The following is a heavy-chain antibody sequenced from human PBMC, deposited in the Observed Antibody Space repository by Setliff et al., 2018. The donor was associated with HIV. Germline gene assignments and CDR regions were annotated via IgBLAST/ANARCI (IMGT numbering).Heavy chain of an antibody. J-gene: IGHJ4*02. Sequence: PGGSLRLSCAASGFTFSHVWMTWVRQAPGKGLEWVGRIKRKSDGETTEHAAPVKGRFTISRDDAKNTLYLQMNSLEIEDTAMYYCTTDPEKLGIRYWGQGTLVTVSS. CDR2: IKRKSDGETT. CDR1: GFTFSHVW. V-gene: IGHV3-15*01. CDR3: TTDPEKLGIRY. D-gene: IGHD7-27*01.